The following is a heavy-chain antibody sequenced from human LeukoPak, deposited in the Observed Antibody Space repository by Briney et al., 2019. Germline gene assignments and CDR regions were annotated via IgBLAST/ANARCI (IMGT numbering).Heavy chain of an antibody. D-gene: IGHD3-3*01. CDR3: ARVGWSTYYYYYYMDV. CDR2: INWNGGST. V-gene: IGHV3-20*04. J-gene: IGHJ6*03. Sequence: GGSLRLSCAASGFTFDDYGMSWVRQAPGKGLEWVSGINWNGGSTGYADSVKGRFTISRDNAKNSLYLQMNSLRAEDTALYYCARVGWSTYYYYYYMDVWGKGTTVTVSS. CDR1: GFTFDDYG.